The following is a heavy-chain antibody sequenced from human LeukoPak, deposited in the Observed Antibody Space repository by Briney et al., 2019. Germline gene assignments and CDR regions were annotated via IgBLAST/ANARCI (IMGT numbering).Heavy chain of an antibody. CDR2: ISGSGGST. CDR1: GFTFSSYA. V-gene: IGHV3-23*01. Sequence: GASLRLSCAASGFTFSSYAMSWVRQAPGKGLERVSAISGSGGSTYYADSVKGRFTICRDNSKNTLYLQMNSLRAEDTAVYYCAKPTPGDRCWDYWGQGTLVTVSS. CDR3: AKPTPGDRCWDY. D-gene: IGHD7-27*01. J-gene: IGHJ4*02.